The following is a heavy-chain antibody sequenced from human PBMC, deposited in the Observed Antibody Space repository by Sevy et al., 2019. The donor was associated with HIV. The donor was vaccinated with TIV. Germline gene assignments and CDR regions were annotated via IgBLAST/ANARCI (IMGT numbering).Heavy chain of an antibody. J-gene: IGHJ4*02. V-gene: IGHV5-51*01. CDR1: GYSFTSHW. CDR3: ATSRWGYFDSSGYYIY. D-gene: IGHD3-22*01. CDR2: IFPDDSDT. Sequence: GESLKISCQGSGYSFTSHWIGWVRHMPGKGLEWMGIIFPDDSDTRYSPSFQGQVTFSADKSINPAYLQWSSLKASDIAMYYCATSRWGYFDSSGYYIYWGQGTLVTVSS.